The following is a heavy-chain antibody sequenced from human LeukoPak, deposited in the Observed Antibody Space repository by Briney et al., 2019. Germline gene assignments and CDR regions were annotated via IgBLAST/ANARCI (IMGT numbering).Heavy chain of an antibody. D-gene: IGHD3-3*01. Sequence: GGSLRLSCVASGFTFSNYAMSWVRQAPGKGLEWVSAISGSGGSTYYADSVKGQFTISRDNPKNTLYLQMNSLRAENTAVYYCARDARGWSGFDYWGQGTLVTVSS. CDR2: ISGSGGST. V-gene: IGHV3-23*01. CDR3: ARDARGWSGFDY. CDR1: GFTFSNYA. J-gene: IGHJ4*02.